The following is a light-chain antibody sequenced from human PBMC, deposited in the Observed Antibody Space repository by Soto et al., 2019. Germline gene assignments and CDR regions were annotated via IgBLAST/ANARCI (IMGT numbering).Light chain of an antibody. V-gene: IGKV1-5*03. J-gene: IGKJ1*01. CDR2: KAS. Sequence: DIRMTQSPSTLSASVGDRVTITCRASQSISSWLAWYQRKPGKAPKLLIYKASNLESGVPSRFSGSGSGTEFTLTISSLQADDFATYYCQQFNSYSWTFGQGTKVEIK. CDR1: QSISSW. CDR3: QQFNSYSWT.